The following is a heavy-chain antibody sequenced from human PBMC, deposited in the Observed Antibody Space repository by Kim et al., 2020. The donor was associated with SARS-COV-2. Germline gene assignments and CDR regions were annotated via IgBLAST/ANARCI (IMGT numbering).Heavy chain of an antibody. D-gene: IGHD5-12*01. Sequence: KSQGRVTIRRDTSTSTVYMELSSLRPENTAVYYCARERRDGYNFGYYFDYWGQGTLVTVST. J-gene: IGHJ4*02. V-gene: IGHV1-46*01. CDR3: ARERRDGYNFGYYFDY.